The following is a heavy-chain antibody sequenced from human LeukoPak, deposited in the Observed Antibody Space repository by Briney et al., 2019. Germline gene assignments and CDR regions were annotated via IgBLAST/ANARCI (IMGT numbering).Heavy chain of an antibody. CDR3: ARGQSGLSV. CDR2: IKPDGSEK. Sequence: GGSLRLSCAASGFTFSSYWMSWVRQAPGKGLEWVANIKPDGSEKYYVDSVKGRFNNSRDNAKNSLYLQMNSLRAEDTAVYYCARGQSGLSVWGQGTLVTVSS. CDR1: GFTFSSYW. J-gene: IGHJ4*02. V-gene: IGHV3-7*01. D-gene: IGHD5-12*01.